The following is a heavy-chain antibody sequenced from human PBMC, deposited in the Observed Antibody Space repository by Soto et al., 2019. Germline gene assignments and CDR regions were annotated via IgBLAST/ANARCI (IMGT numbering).Heavy chain of an antibody. CDR2: IIPILGIA. D-gene: IGHD3-9*01. V-gene: IGHV1-69*02. CDR1: GGTFSSYT. J-gene: IGHJ4*02. Sequence: SVKVSCKASGGTFSSYTISWVRQAPGQGLEWMGRIIPILGIANYAQKFQGRVTITADKSTSTAYMELSSLRSEDTAVYYCARGLDSYDILTGSLCYWGQGTLVTVSS. CDR3: ARGLDSYDILTGSLCY.